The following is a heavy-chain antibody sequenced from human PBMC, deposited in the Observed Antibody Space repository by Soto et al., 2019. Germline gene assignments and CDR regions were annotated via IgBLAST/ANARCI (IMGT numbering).Heavy chain of an antibody. Sequence: PGGSLRLSCAASGFTFSNFAMNWVRQAPGKGLEWVSVVSSNGSNTYYADSVKGRFTISRDNSKNTLYLQMNSLRAEDTAVYYCARDQVYTVWGQGTTVTVSS. CDR2: VSSNGSNT. CDR1: GFTFSNFA. V-gene: IGHV3-30*04. D-gene: IGHD4-4*01. J-gene: IGHJ6*02. CDR3: ARDQVYTV.